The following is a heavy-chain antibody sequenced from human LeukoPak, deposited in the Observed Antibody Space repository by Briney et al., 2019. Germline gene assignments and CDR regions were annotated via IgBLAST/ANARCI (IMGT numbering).Heavy chain of an antibody. Sequence: SETLSLTCAVYGGSFSGYHWSWIRQPPGKGLEWIGEINHSGSTNYNPSLKSRVTISVDTSKNQFSLKLSSVTAADTAVYYCARARAYYYGSGSYFDYWGQGTLVTVSS. V-gene: IGHV4-34*01. CDR1: GGSFSGYH. CDR2: INHSGST. CDR3: ARARAYYYGSGSYFDY. J-gene: IGHJ4*02. D-gene: IGHD3-10*01.